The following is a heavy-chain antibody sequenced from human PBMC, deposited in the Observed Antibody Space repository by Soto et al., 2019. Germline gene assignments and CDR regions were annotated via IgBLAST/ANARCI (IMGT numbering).Heavy chain of an antibody. CDR1: GGVLRGYH. CDR3: ARRIVGASSAY. V-gene: IGHV4-34*01. D-gene: IGHD1-26*01. J-gene: IGHJ4*02. CDR2: INHSGST. Sequence: ASENRCLPWAGYGGVLRGYHWRGCRQPPGKGLEWIGEINHSGSTNYNPSLKSRVTISVDTSKNQFSLKLSSVTAADTAVYYCARRIVGASSAYWAQGTLVTVSS.